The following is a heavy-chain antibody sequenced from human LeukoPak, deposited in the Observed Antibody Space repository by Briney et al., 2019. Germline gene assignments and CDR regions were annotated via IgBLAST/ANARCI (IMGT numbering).Heavy chain of an antibody. CDR2: IWYDGSNK. J-gene: IGHJ3*02. CDR1: GFTFSSYG. CDR3: ARAREWVYDAFDI. Sequence: PGRSLRVSCAASGFTFSSYGMHWVRQAPGKGLEWVAVIWYDGSNKYYADSVKGRFTISRDNSKNTLYLQMNSLRAEDTAVYYCARAREWVYDAFDIWGQGTMVTVSS. V-gene: IGHV3-33*01. D-gene: IGHD3-3*01.